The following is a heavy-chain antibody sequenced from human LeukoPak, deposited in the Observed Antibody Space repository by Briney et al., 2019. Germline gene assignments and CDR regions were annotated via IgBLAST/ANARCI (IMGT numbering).Heavy chain of an antibody. V-gene: IGHV4-39*01. CDR3: ARRMTTVTTSGNWFDP. CDR1: GGSISSSSYY. Sequence: PSETLSLTCTVSGGSISSSSYYWGWIRQPPGKGLEWIGSIYYSGSTYYNPSLKSRVTISVDTSKNQFSLKLSSVTAADTAVYYCARRMTTVTTSGNWFDPWGQGTLVTVSS. D-gene: IGHD4-17*01. J-gene: IGHJ5*02. CDR2: IYYSGST.